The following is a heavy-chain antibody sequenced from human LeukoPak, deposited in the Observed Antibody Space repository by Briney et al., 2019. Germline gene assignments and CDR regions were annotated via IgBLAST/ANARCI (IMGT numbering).Heavy chain of an antibody. D-gene: IGHD3-10*01. J-gene: IGHJ4*02. CDR1: GFTFSSFT. CDR3: ARARSGHSVDH. CDR2: ISSNSNYI. V-gene: IGHV3-21*01. Sequence: GGSLRLSCAASGFTFSSFTVNWVRQAPGKGLEWVSSISSNSNYIYYAESVTARFTISRDNAKNSLFLQMNSLRAEDTAVYYCARARSGHSVDHWGQGTLVTVSS.